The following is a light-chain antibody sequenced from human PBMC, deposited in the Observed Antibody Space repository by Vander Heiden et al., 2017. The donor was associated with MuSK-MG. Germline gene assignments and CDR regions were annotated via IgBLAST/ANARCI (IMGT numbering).Light chain of an antibody. CDR3: CSYAGSYTFII. J-gene: IGLJ2*01. CDR1: SGDVGAYDH. Sequence: QSALTQPRSVSGSRGQSLTISCSGTSGDVGAYDHVSWYQQHPGKATRLLIYDVTKRPPGVPDRFSGSKSGNTASLTISGLQAEDEADYYCCSYAGSYTFIIFGGGTNLTVL. CDR2: DVT. V-gene: IGLV2-11*01.